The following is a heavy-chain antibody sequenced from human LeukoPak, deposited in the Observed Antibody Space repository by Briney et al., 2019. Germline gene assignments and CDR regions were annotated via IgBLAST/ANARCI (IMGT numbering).Heavy chain of an antibody. V-gene: IGHV4-61*02. J-gene: IGHJ4*02. CDR3: ARGSGTRADDY. CDR2: IYTSGST. D-gene: IGHD1-7*01. Sequence: SQTLSLTCTVSGGSISSGSYYWSWIRQPAGKGLEWIGRIYTSGSTNYNPSLKSRVTISVDTSKNQFSLKLSSVTAAGTAVYYCARGSGTRADDYWGQGTLVTVSS. CDR1: GGSISSGSYY.